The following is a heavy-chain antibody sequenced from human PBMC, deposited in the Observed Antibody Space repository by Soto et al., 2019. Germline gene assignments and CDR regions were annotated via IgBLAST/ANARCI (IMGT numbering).Heavy chain of an antibody. D-gene: IGHD6-19*01. Sequence: QVTLKESGPVLLKPTETLTLTCTVSGFSLSIAGMGVSWVRQPPGKALEWLAHVFSNDEKGYNTSLKSRLTISTDSDRGQVVLSITKLELLDTGTYYCARIPHLSVWEGFDYWGQGTLVTVSS. CDR2: VFSNDEK. V-gene: IGHV2-26*01. CDR1: GFSLSIAGMG. CDR3: ARIPHLSVWEGFDY. J-gene: IGHJ4*02.